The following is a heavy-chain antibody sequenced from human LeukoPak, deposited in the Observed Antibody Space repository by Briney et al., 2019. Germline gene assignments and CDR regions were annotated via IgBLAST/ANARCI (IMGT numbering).Heavy chain of an antibody. Sequence: GGSLRLSCAASGFTFSSYSMNWVRQAPGKGLEWVSSTSSSSSYIYYADSVKGRFTISRDNAKNSLYLQMNSLRAEDTAVYYCARFQMATSQDDYWGQGTLVTVSS. D-gene: IGHD5-12*01. CDR2: TSSSSSYI. CDR3: ARFQMATSQDDY. CDR1: GFTFSSYS. V-gene: IGHV3-21*01. J-gene: IGHJ4*02.